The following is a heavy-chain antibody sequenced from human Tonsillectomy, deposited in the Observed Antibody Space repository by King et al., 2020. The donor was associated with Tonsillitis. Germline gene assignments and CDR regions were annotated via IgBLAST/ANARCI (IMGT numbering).Heavy chain of an antibody. D-gene: IGHD4-17*01. Sequence: VQLVESGGGVVQPGRSLRLSCTASEFTFTNYALHWFRQAPGKGLEWVAVRPYGGSTSYYADSLKGRFTISRDTSKNTLYLHLNSLRPEDTAVYYCGRDMVYGDFGLDYWGQGTLVTVSS. J-gene: IGHJ4*02. CDR1: EFTFTNYA. V-gene: IGHV3-30-3*01. CDR3: GRDMVYGDFGLDY. CDR2: RPYGGSTS.